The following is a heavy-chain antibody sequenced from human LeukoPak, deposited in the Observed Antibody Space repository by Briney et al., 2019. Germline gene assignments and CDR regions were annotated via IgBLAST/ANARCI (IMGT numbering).Heavy chain of an antibody. CDR3: ARWGLSGSYYGGFDY. D-gene: IGHD1-26*01. V-gene: IGHV3-48*03. J-gene: IGHJ4*02. CDR1: GFTFSSYE. CDR2: ISSSGNTI. Sequence: GGSLRLSCAASGFTFSSYEMNWVRQAPGKGLEWVSYISSSGNTIYYADSVKGRFTISRDNAKNSLYLQMDSLRAEDTAVYYCARWGLSGSYYGGFDYWGQGTLVTVSS.